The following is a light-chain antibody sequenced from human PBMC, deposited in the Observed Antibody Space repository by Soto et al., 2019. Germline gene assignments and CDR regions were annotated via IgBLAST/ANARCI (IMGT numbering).Light chain of an antibody. CDR2: DVS. Sequence: QSALTQPPSVSGSPGQSVAISCTGTSSDVGSNNRVSWYQQPPGSAPKLIIYDVSNRPSGIPDHFSGSKSANTASLTISGIQTEDEADYYCSSYTTSHTYVFGTGTKLTVL. J-gene: IGLJ1*01. CDR1: SSDVGSNNR. CDR3: SSYTTSHTYV. V-gene: IGLV2-18*02.